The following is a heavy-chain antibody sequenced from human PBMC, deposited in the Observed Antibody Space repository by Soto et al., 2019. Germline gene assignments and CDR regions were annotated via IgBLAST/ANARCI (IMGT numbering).Heavy chain of an antibody. CDR3: AGVGCDILTGSLFDY. D-gene: IGHD3-9*01. V-gene: IGHV4-30-4*08. CDR2: IYYSRGT. Sequence: SETRSLTGTPAGGSISSRHYYRIWIRQHPRSGLEWSGYIYYSRGTYYNPSLKSRVTISVDTSKKQFCLKLRSVSAPDTAVYYCAGVGCDILTGSLFDYRGQGRLVTVSS. J-gene: IGHJ4*02. CDR1: GGSISSRHYY.